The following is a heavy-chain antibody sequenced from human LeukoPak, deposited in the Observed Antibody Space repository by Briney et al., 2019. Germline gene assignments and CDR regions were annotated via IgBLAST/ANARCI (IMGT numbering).Heavy chain of an antibody. CDR2: IYPGDSDT. CDR1: GSSFTSYW. D-gene: IGHD2-15*01. CDR3: ARLSGYCSGGSCYSEYYFDY. Sequence: GGSLQISCQGSGSSFTSYWIGWVRQLPGKGLEWMGIIYPGDSDTRYSPSRQGQVTISADKSISTAYLQWSSLKASDTAMYYCARLSGYCSGGSCYSEYYFDYWGQGTLVTVSS. J-gene: IGHJ4*02. V-gene: IGHV5-51*01.